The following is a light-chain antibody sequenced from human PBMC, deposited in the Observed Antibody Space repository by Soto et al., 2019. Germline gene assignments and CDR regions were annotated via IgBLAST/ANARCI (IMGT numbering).Light chain of an antibody. CDR3: QKYGNSPRT. CDR2: GAS. Sequence: ETALTQSPGTLALSPGERATLSCRASQSVCSSSLAWYQQKPGQAPRLLIYGASSRATGIPDRFSGSGSGTDFTLTISRLEPEDFAVYYCQKYGNSPRTFGQGNKVEIQ. CDR1: QSVCSSS. V-gene: IGKV3-20*01. J-gene: IGKJ1*01.